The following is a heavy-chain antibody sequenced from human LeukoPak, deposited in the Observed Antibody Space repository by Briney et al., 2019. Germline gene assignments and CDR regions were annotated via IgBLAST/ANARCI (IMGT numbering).Heavy chain of an antibody. CDR2: IYPGDSDT. CDR3: ASGPTYSSGWFDY. V-gene: IGHV5-51*01. Sequence: GESLQISSKGSAYSFTSYWIGWVRQMPGKGLEWMGIIYPGDSDTRYSPSFHGQVTISADKSISTAYLQWSSLKASDTAMYYCASGPTYSSGWFDYWGQGTLVTVSS. J-gene: IGHJ4*02. CDR1: AYSFTSYW. D-gene: IGHD6-19*01.